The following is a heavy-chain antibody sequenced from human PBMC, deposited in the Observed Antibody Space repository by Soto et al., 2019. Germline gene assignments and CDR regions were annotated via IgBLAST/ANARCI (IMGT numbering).Heavy chain of an antibody. J-gene: IGHJ4*02. CDR3: ARGKSPPSPYYFDY. CDR1: GGSISSGGYY. CDR2: IYYSGST. Sequence: SETLSLTCTVSGGSISSGGYYWSWIRQHPGKGLEWIGYIYYSGSTYYNPSLKSRVTISVDTSKNQFSLKLSSVTAADTAVYYCARGKSPPSPYYFDYWGQGTLVTVSS. V-gene: IGHV4-31*03.